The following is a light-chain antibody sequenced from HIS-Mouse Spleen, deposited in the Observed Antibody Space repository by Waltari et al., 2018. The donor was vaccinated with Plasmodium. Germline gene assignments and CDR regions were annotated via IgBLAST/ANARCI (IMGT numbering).Light chain of an antibody. CDR2: GAS. J-gene: IGKJ2*01. CDR3: QQYGSSPYT. CDR1: QSVSSSY. Sequence: EIVLTQSPGTLSLSPGERATLSCRASQSVSSSYLAWYQQKPGQAPRLLIYGASSRATGIPDRFRCSGSGTDFTLTISRLEPEDFAVYYCQQYGSSPYTFGQGTKLEIK. V-gene: IGKV3-20*01.